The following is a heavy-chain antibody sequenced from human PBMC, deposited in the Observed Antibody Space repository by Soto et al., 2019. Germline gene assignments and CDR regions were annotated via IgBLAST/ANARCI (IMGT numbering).Heavy chain of an antibody. J-gene: IGHJ5*02. V-gene: IGHV4-59*01. CDR1: GVSISSYY. CDR2: IYYSGST. Sequence: SETLSLTCTVSGVSISSYYWSWIRQPPGKGLEWIGYIYYSGSTNYNPSLKSRVTISVDTSKNQFSLKLSSVTAADTAVYYCARDGIVGATTVWFDPWGQGTLVTVSS. CDR3: ARDGIVGATTVWFDP. D-gene: IGHD1-26*01.